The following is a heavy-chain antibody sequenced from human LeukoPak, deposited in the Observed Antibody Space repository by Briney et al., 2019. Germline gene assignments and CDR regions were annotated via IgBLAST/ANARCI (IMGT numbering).Heavy chain of an antibody. D-gene: IGHD1-1*01. Sequence: SGGSLRLSCAASYCTFSSYAMSWARQAPGKGLEWVSAISGSGGSTYYADSVKGRFTISRGNSKNTLYLQILSLGYEDPAVYYCSIYDRAPACFDYWGQGTLVTVSS. CDR3: SIYDRAPACFDY. CDR1: YCTFSSYA. CDR2: ISGSGGST. J-gene: IGHJ4*02. V-gene: IGHV3-23*01.